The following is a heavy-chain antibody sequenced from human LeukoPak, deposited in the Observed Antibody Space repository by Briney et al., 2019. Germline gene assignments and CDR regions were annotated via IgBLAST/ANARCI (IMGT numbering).Heavy chain of an antibody. CDR1: GFTFNAFG. Sequence: GGSLRLSCAASGFTFNAFGMNWVRQAPGKGLEWVSYIGTTSGAIYYADSVKGRFTISRDRAKNSLYLQMNSLRAEDTAVYYCARFRTWGDKAFDYWGQATLVTVSS. CDR2: IGTTSGAI. D-gene: IGHD2-21*02. CDR3: ARFRTWGDKAFDY. J-gene: IGHJ4*02. V-gene: IGHV3-48*01.